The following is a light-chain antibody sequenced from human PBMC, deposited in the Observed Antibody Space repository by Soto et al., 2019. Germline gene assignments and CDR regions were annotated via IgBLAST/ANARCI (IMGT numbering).Light chain of an antibody. CDR2: EDI. J-gene: IGLJ1*01. V-gene: IGLV2-23*01. Sequence: QSALNQPASVSGSPGQSITISCTGTSSVVGSYSLLSWYQHHPGKAPKLIIYEDIKGPSGVSNRFSGSKSGNTASLRISGLQAEDEADYYCYTYAGGSTYLFGTGTKVTVL. CDR3: YTYAGGSTYL. CDR1: SSVVGSYSL.